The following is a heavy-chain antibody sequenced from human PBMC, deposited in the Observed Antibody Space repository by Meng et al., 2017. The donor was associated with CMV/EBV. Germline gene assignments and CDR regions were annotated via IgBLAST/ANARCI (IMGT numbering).Heavy chain of an antibody. V-gene: IGHV1-18*01. J-gene: IGHJ1*01. CDR1: GYTFTSYG. CDR2: SSAYNGNT. D-gene: IGHD1-26*01. CDR3: ARGVGAELDAEYFQH. Sequence: QVRVVQSGCDVEKLGAAVKVSCKASGYTFTSYGISWVRQAHGQGLEWMGWSSAYNGNTNYAQKLQGRVTMTTDTSTSTAYMELRSLRSDDTAVYYCARGVGAELDAEYFQHWGQGTLVTVSS.